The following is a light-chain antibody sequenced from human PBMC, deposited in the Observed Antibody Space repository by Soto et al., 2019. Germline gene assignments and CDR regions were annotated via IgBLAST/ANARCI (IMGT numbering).Light chain of an antibody. Sequence: EVALTQSPGTLSLSPGARATLSCRASQSIDKNYLTWYQQKPGQAPRVLIYDASTRATGIPDRFSGSGSGTDFTLTISRLEPEDFAVYYCQKYGSSPTLTVGGGTKVDI. V-gene: IGKV3-20*01. CDR2: DAS. CDR3: QKYGSSPTLT. J-gene: IGKJ4*01. CDR1: QSIDKNY.